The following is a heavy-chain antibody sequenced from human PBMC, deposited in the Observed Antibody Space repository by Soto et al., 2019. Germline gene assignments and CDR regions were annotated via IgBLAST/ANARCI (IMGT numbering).Heavy chain of an antibody. CDR3: AGRYCTNGVCYTNYYYYIDV. V-gene: IGHV3-23*01. D-gene: IGHD2-8*01. J-gene: IGHJ6*03. CDR1: GFTFRTYA. CDR2: ITPSGGNT. Sequence: EVQLLESGGGLVQPGGSLRLSCAASGFTFRTYAMSWVRQAPGKGLEWVSTITPSGGNTYYADSVQGRLTISRDNSKNTLYLQMNSLRAEDTAVYYCAGRYCTNGVCYTNYYYYIDVWGKGTTVTVSS.